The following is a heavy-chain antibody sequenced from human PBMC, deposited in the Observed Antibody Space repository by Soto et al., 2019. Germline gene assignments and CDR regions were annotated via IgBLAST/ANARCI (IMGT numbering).Heavy chain of an antibody. V-gene: IGHV3-7*01. CDR1: GFTLSSFW. Sequence: EVQLVESGGGLVQLGGSRRLSCAASGFTLSSFWMTWVRQAPGKGLEWVANIKQDGSEKYYVDSVKGRFTISRDNASNSLFLEMKSLRSEDTAVYSCVSDRSWSYVECCDYWGQGPLVTVSS. J-gene: IGHJ4*02. D-gene: IGHD1-26*01. CDR3: VSDRSWSYVECCDY. CDR2: IKQDGSEK.